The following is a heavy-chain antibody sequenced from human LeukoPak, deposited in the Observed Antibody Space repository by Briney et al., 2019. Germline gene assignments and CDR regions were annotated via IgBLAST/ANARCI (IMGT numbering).Heavy chain of an antibody. D-gene: IGHD3-10*01. J-gene: IGHJ4*02. CDR3: ARVPPRKDGSGSSYHFDY. CDR1: GFTVSSNY. CDR2: IYSGGST. Sequence: QTGGSLRLSCAASGFTVSSNYMSWVRQAPGKGLEWVSVIYSGGSTYYADSVKGRFTISRDNSKNTLYLQMNSLRAEDTAVYYCARVPPRKDGSGSSYHFDYWGQGTLVTVSS. V-gene: IGHV3-53*01.